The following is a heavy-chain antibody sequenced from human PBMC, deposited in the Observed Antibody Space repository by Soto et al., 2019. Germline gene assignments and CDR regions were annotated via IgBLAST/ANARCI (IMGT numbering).Heavy chain of an antibody. CDR2: IYYSGST. D-gene: IGHD3-16*01. V-gene: IGHV4-31*03. CDR3: ARGSPFYHDPGDAFDI. CDR1: GGSISSGGYY. Sequence: PSETLSLTCTVSGGSISSGGYYWSWIRQHPGKGLEWIGYIYYSGSTYYNPSLKSRVTISVDTSKNQFSLKLSSVTAADTAVYYCARGSPFYHDPGDAFDIWGQGTMVT. J-gene: IGHJ3*02.